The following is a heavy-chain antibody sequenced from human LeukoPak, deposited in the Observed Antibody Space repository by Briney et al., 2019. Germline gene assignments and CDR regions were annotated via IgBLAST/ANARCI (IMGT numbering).Heavy chain of an antibody. Sequence: GGSLRLSCAASGFTFSNAWMSWVRQAPGKGLEWVGRIKSKTDGGTTDYAAPVKGRFTISRDDSKSIAYLQMNSLKTEDTAVYYCTRDRVGLWWFNWGQGTLVTVSS. D-gene: IGHD2-21*01. CDR2: IKSKTDGGTT. J-gene: IGHJ4*02. CDR3: TRDRVGLWWFN. CDR1: GFTFSNAW. V-gene: IGHV3-15*01.